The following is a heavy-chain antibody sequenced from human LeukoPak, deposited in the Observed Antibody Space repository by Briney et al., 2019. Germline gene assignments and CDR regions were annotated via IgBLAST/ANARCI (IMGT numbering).Heavy chain of an antibody. D-gene: IGHD1-26*01. CDR1: GFTFSSYS. CDR3: ASNSGSYSPYDY. Sequence: GGSLRLSCAASGFTFSSYSMNWVRQAPGKGLEWVSSISSSSSYIYYADSVKGRFTISRGNAKNSLYLQMNSLRAEDTAVYYCASNSGSYSPYDYWGQGTLVTVSS. V-gene: IGHV3-21*01. J-gene: IGHJ4*02. CDR2: ISSSSSYI.